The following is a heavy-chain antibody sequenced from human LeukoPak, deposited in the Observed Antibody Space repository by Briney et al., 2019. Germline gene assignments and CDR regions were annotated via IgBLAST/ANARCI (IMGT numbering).Heavy chain of an antibody. CDR2: INPSGGST. V-gene: IGHV1-46*01. D-gene: IGHD3-3*01. CDR1: GYTFTNYY. CDR3: ARVFRPSLTVFIIRGAFDI. Sequence: ASVKVSCKASGYTFTNYYMHWVRQAPGQGLEWMGIINPSGGSTSYAQKFQGRVTMTRDTSTSTVYMELSSLRSEDTAVYYCARVFRPSLTVFIIRGAFDIWGQGTMVTVSS. J-gene: IGHJ3*02.